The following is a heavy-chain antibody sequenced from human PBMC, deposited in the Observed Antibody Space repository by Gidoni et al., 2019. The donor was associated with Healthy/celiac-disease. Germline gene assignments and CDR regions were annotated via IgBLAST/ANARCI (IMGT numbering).Heavy chain of an antibody. CDR2: INSDGSST. D-gene: IGHD2-2*02. CDR3: ARDLGYCSSTSCYSWDAFDI. V-gene: IGHV3-74*01. J-gene: IGHJ3*02. CDR1: EFTFSSYW. Sequence: EVQLVESGGGLVQPGGSLRLSCAASEFTFSSYWMHWVRQAPGKGLVWVSRINSDGSSTSYADSVKGRFTISRDNAKNTLYLQMNSLRAEDTAVYYCARDLGYCSSTSCYSWDAFDIWGQGTMLTVSS.